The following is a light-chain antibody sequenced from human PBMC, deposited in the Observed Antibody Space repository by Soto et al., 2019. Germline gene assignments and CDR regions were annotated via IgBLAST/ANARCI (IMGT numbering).Light chain of an antibody. CDR1: SRDVGGYNS. CDR3: SSYTTSSTLLYV. CDR2: EVS. V-gene: IGLV2-14*01. Sequence: QSALTQPASVSGSPGHSITISCTGTSRDVGGYNSVSWYQQHPGKDPKLMIYEVSNRPSWVSNRFSGSKSGNTASLTISGLQAEDEADYYCSSYTTSSTLLYVFGTGTQLTVL. J-gene: IGLJ1*01.